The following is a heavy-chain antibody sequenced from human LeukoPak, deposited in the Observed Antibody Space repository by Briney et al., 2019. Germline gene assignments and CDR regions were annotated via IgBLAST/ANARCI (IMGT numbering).Heavy chain of an antibody. V-gene: IGHV4-59*01. J-gene: IGHJ3*02. D-gene: IGHD3-9*01. Sequence: SETLSLTCTVSGGSISSYYWSWIRRPPGKGLEWLGYVHYSGGTKYNPSLKSRVTISLDTSKNQFSLRLNSVTAADTAVYYCARARYVNSFYAFDIWGQGTLVTVSS. CDR2: VHYSGGT. CDR3: ARARYVNSFYAFDI. CDR1: GGSISSYY.